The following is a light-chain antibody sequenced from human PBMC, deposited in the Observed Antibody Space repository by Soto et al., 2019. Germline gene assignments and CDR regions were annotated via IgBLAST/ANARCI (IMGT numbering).Light chain of an antibody. V-gene: IGKV3-15*01. CDR2: GAS. CDR1: QSVSSN. CDR3: QQYKDWPPFT. J-gene: IGKJ3*01. Sequence: ETVMTQSPATLSVSPGERATLSCRASQSVSSNLAWFQQKPGQAPRLLIYGASTRATGIPARFSGSGSGTEFTLTISSLQSEDFAVYYCQQYKDWPPFTFGPGTKVDIK.